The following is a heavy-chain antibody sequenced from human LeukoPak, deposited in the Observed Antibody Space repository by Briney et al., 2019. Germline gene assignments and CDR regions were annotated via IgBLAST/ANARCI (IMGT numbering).Heavy chain of an antibody. Sequence: GGSLRLSCAASGFTFSGYSMNWVRQAPGKGLEWVSSISSSSSYIYYADSVKGRFTISRDNAKNSLYLQMNSLRAEDTAVYYCARACGGDCYWKYFDYWGQGTLVTVSS. V-gene: IGHV3-21*01. CDR1: GFTFSGYS. D-gene: IGHD2-21*01. CDR3: ARACGGDCYWKYFDY. CDR2: ISSSSSYI. J-gene: IGHJ4*02.